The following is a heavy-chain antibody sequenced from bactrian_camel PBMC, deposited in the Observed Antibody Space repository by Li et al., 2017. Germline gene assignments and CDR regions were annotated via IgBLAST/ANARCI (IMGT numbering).Heavy chain of an antibody. Sequence: VQLVESGGGSVQAGGSLKLSCAASGYTIRRYAVAWFRQAPGEEREGVAAIDSDSITTVYADSVKGRFTISKDNAKNTLSLQMISLKPEDTAMYYCAARDRRYTRYPPLIKDEYNNWGRGTQVTVS. CDR2: IDSDSITT. V-gene: IGHV3S31*01. J-gene: IGHJ4*01. CDR1: GYTIRRYA. D-gene: IGHD5*01. CDR3: AARDRRYTRYPPLIKDEYNN.